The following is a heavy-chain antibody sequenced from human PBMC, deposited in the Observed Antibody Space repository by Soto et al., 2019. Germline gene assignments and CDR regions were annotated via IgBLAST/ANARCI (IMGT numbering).Heavy chain of an antibody. CDR3: AREMSVLVWAGDH. CDR1: GFTFSSYA. D-gene: IGHD3-10*01. J-gene: IGHJ5*02. Sequence: EVQLLESGGGLVQPGGSLRLSCAASGFTFSSYAMSWVRQAPGKGLEWVSVISGSGGSAYYADSVKGRFTISRDNSKNTLYLQRNSLRAEDTAVYYCAREMSVLVWAGDHWGQGTLVTVSS. CDR2: ISGSGGSA. V-gene: IGHV3-23*01.